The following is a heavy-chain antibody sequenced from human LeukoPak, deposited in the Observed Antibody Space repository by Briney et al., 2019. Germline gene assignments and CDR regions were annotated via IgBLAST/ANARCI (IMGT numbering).Heavy chain of an antibody. J-gene: IGHJ4*02. V-gene: IGHV3-23*01. Sequence: GSLRLSCAASGFPFSNYAMSWVRQAPGKGLEWVSAISGSGGSTYYADSVKGRFTISRDNSKNTLYLQMNSLRAEDTAVYYCAKLLVVVPAASDYWGQGTLVTVSS. CDR2: ISGSGGST. CDR1: GFPFSNYA. CDR3: AKLLVVVPAASDY. D-gene: IGHD2-2*01.